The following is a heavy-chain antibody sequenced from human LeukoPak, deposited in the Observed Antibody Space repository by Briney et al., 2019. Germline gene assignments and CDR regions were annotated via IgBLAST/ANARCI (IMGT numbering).Heavy chain of an antibody. J-gene: IGHJ4*02. D-gene: IGHD3-10*01. V-gene: IGHV1-24*01. CDR1: GYTLTELS. Sequence: ASVKVSCKVSGYTLTELSMHWVRQAPGEGLEWMGGSDPEDGETIYAQKFQGRVTMTEDTSTDTACMELSSLRSEDTAVYYCATGGELLSSYFDYWGQGTLVTVSS. CDR3: ATGGELLSSYFDY. CDR2: SDPEDGET.